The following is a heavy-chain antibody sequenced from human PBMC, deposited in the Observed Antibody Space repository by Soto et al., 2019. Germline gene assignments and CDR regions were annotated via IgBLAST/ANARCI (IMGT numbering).Heavy chain of an antibody. CDR3: ARPASYPLELPHY. CDR1: GFTFSSYS. J-gene: IGHJ4*02. CDR2: ISSSSSYI. Sequence: GGSLRLSCAASGFTFSSYSMNWVRQAPGKGLEWVSSISSSSSYIYYADSVKGRFTISRDNAKNSLYLQMNSLRAEDTAVYYCARPASYPLELPHYWGQGTLVTVSS. V-gene: IGHV3-21*01. D-gene: IGHD1-7*01.